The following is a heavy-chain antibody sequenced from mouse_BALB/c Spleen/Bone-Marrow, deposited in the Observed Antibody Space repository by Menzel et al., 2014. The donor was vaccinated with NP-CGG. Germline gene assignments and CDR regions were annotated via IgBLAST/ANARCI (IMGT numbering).Heavy chain of an antibody. D-gene: IGHD2-1*01. CDR3: TRMDGNYLYYYAMDY. J-gene: IGHJ4*01. Sequence: VQLQQSGPELVKPGASMKLSCKASGYSFTGYTMNWVKQSHGKSLEWIGLINPYNGGTSYNQKFKGKATLTVDKSSNTAYMELLSLASEDSAVYYCTRMDGNYLYYYAMDYWGQGTSVTVSS. V-gene: IGHV1-18*01. CDR1: GYSFTGYT. CDR2: INPYNGGT.